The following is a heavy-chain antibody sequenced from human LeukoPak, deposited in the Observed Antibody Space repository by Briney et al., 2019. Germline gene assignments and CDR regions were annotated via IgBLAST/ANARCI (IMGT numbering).Heavy chain of an antibody. CDR2: ISAYNGNT. Sequence: ASVKVSCKASGYTFTSYDICWVRQAPGQGLEWMGWISAYNGNTNSAQKLQGRVTMTTDTSTSTAYMELRSLRSDDTAVYYCARVDSSGYYRPFDYWGQGTLVTVSS. CDR1: GYTFTSYD. J-gene: IGHJ4*02. D-gene: IGHD3-22*01. CDR3: ARVDSSGYYRPFDY. V-gene: IGHV1-18*01.